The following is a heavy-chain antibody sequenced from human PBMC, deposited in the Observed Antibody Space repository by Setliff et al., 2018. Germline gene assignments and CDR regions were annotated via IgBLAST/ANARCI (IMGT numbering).Heavy chain of an antibody. J-gene: IGHJ3*02. CDR2: IYTRGST. V-gene: IGHV4-4*08. CDR3: ARCSGSYDAFDI. Sequence: NPSETLSLTCTVSGGSISSYYWSWIRQPPGKGLEWIGYIYTRGSTNYNPSLRSRVTISVDTSKKQYSLNLSSVTAADTAVYYCARCSGSYDAFDIWGQGTMVTVSS. D-gene: IGHD1-26*01. CDR1: GGSISSYY.